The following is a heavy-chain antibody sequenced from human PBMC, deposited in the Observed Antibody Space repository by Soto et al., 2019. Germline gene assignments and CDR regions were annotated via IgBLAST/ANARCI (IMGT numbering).Heavy chain of an antibody. CDR3: ARALEY. J-gene: IGHJ4*02. V-gene: IGHV1-46*01. CDR1: EDTFSTYN. CDR2: FNPSGGRT. Sequence: QVQLVQSGTEVKKPGASVKVSCKASEDTFSTYNIHWVRQAPGQGLEWMGIFNPSGGRTTYAQRFQGRVTMPRDTSTSTVYMELSSLRSEATAVYYCARALEYWAQGTLVTVSS.